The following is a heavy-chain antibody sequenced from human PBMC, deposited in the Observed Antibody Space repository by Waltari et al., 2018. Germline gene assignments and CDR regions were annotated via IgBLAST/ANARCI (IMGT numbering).Heavy chain of an antibody. CDR3: AREARGYDY. V-gene: IGHV3-21*02. J-gene: IGHJ4*02. CDR2: IDSTSTYI. Sequence: EVQLEESGGGLVKPGGSLRLSCAASGFMFSTFTMNWVRQAPGKGLELVSSIDSTSTYIYHADAVKGRFTISRANAKNSLYLQMNGLRVEDTGVYYCAREARGYDYWGQGTLVTVSS. D-gene: IGHD5-12*01. CDR1: GFMFSTFT.